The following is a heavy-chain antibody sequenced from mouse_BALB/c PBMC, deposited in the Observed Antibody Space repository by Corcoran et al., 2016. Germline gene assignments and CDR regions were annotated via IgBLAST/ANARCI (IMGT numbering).Heavy chain of an antibody. V-gene: IGHV9-1*02. J-gene: IGHJ3*01. Sequence: QIQLVQSGPELKKPGETVKISCKAYGYTFTNYGMNWVKQAPGKGLKWMGWINTYTGEPTYADDFKGRFAFSLETSASTAYLQINNLKNEDMATYFCARDPTGNRFAYWGQGTLVTVSA. CDR3: ARDPTGNRFAY. D-gene: IGHD4-1*02. CDR2: INTYTGEP. CDR1: GYTFTNYG.